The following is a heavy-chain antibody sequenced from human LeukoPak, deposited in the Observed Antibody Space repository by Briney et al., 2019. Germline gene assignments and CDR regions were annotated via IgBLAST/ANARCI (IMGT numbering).Heavy chain of an antibody. Sequence: ASVKVSXKASGYTLTKNHLYWVRQAPGQGLEWMGWIDPKSGGTNFAQNFQGRLTMTRDTSINTAYMELTRLTSDDTTAYYCARELGINAFDVWGQGTMVTVSS. CDR2: IDPKSGGT. J-gene: IGHJ3*01. V-gene: IGHV1-2*02. CDR1: GYTLTKNH. D-gene: IGHD7-27*01. CDR3: ARELGINAFDV.